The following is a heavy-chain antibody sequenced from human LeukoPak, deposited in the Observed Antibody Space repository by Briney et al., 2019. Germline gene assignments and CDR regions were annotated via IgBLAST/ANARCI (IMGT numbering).Heavy chain of an antibody. CDR3: ARGDLAAAGEYYFDY. J-gene: IGHJ4*02. CDR1: GFTFSSYS. D-gene: IGHD6-13*01. Sequence: PGGSLRLPCAASGFTFSSYSMNWVRQAPGKGLEWVSSISSSSSYISYADSVKGRFTISRDNAKNSLYLQMNSLRAEGTAVYYCARGDLAAAGEYYFDYWGQGTLVTVSS. CDR2: ISSSSSYI. V-gene: IGHV3-21*01.